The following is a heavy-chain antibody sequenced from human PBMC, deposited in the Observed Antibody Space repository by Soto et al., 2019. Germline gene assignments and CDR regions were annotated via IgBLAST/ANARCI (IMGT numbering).Heavy chain of an antibody. CDR1: GFTFSSYA. CDR3: ARSSSSWPHY. D-gene: IGHD2-2*01. Sequence: SLRLSCAASGFTFSSYAMSWVRQAPGKGLEWVSGISDTGGGTYYADSVKGRFTISRDTSKNTLYLQMDSLRAEDTAVYYCARSSSSWPHYWGQGTLVTVSS. J-gene: IGHJ4*02. V-gene: IGHV3-23*01. CDR2: ISDTGGGT.